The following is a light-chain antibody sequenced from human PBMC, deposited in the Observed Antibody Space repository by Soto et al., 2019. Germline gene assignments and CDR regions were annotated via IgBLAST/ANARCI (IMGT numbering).Light chain of an antibody. CDR1: SSDVGGYNY. Sequence: QSVLTQPASVSGSPGQSITISCTGTSSDVGGYNYVSWCQQHPGKAPKLMIYEVSNRPSGVSNRFSGSKSGNTASLTISGLQAEDEADYYCSSYTSSSTPGVFGGGTKVTVL. J-gene: IGLJ3*02. CDR3: SSYTSSSTPGV. CDR2: EVS. V-gene: IGLV2-14*01.